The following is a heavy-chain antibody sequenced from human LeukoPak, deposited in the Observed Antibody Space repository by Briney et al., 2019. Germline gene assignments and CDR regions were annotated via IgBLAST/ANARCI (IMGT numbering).Heavy chain of an antibody. D-gene: IGHD3-10*01. Sequence: HGESLKISCKGSGYSFTSYWIGWVRQMPGKGLEWMGIIYPGDSDTRYSPSFQGQVTISADKSISTAYLQWSSLKASDTAMYYCARRVYGSGSFLAGFDPWGQGTPVTVSS. CDR3: ARRVYGSGSFLAGFDP. CDR1: GYSFTSYW. V-gene: IGHV5-51*01. CDR2: IYPGDSDT. J-gene: IGHJ5*02.